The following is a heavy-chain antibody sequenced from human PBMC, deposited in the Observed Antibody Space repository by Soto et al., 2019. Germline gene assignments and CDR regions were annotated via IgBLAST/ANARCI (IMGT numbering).Heavy chain of an antibody. CDR3: AKDRLAGNFDY. CDR2: ISATGGST. CDR1: GFKFNNYA. Sequence: PGGSLILSCTASGFKFNNYAMNWVRQAPGKGLEWVATISATGGSTYYADSVEGRFTISRDNSKNTLYLQMNGLRVEDTAVYYCAKDRLAGNFDYRGQGTQVTVSS. V-gene: IGHV3-23*01. J-gene: IGHJ4*02.